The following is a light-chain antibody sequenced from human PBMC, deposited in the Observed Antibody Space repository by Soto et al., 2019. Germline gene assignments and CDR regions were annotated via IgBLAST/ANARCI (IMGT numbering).Light chain of an antibody. V-gene: IGKV1-8*01. Sequence: AIRMTQSPSSFSASIGDRVTITCRASQGISSYLAWYQQKPGKAPKLLIYAASTLQSGVPSRFSGSGSGTDFTPTISRLQSEDFATYYCPQFYSSPLTFGRGTKVEIK. CDR3: PQFYSSPLT. J-gene: IGKJ4*01. CDR1: QGISSY. CDR2: AAS.